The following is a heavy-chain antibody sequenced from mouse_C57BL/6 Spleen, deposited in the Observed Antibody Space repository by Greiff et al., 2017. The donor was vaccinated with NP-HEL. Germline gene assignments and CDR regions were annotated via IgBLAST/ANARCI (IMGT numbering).Heavy chain of an antibody. CDR3: AVSTMVRAWFAY. CDR2: IYPGDGDT. CDR1: GYAFSSSW. D-gene: IGHD2-2*01. J-gene: IGHJ3*01. Sequence: QVQLQQSGPELVKPGASVKISCKASGYAFSSSWMNWVKQRPGKGLEWIGRIYPGDGDTNYNGKFKGKATLTADKSSSTAYMQLSSLTSEDSAVYFCAVSTMVRAWFAYWGQGTLVTVSA. V-gene: IGHV1-82*01.